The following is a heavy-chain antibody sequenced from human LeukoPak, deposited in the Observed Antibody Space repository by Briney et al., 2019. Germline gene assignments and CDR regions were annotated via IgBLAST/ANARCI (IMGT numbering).Heavy chain of an antibody. CDR1: GFTFITYW. D-gene: IGHD2-8*01. V-gene: IGHV3-7*01. J-gene: IGHJ6*03. Sequence: GGSLRLSCAASGFTFITYWMSWVRQAPGKGLEWVANIKQDGSEKYYVDSVKGRFTISRDNAKNSLYLQMNSLRAEDTAVYYCARDVRGNMDVWGKGTTVTVSS. CDR2: IKQDGSEK. CDR3: ARDVRGNMDV.